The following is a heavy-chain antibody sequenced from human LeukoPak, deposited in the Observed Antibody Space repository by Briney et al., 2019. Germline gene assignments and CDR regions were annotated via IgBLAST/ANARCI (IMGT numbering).Heavy chain of an antibody. D-gene: IGHD2-2*01. V-gene: IGHV3-30*03. Sequence: GGSLRRSCAASGFTFSIYGMHWVRQAPGKGLEWVAVISYDGSNEYYADSVKGRFTISRDNSKNTLYLQMNSLRPEDAAVYYCARDYFCSSTSCSATGAFDIWGQGTMVTVSS. CDR3: ARDYFCSSTSCSATGAFDI. J-gene: IGHJ3*02. CDR2: ISYDGSNE. CDR1: GFTFSIYG.